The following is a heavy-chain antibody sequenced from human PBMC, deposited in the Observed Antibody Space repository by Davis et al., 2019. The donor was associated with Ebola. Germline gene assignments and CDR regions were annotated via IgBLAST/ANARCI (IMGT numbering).Heavy chain of an antibody. Sequence: ASVKVSCKASGYTFSSYGVSWVRQAPGQGLDWMRWISAYNGNTNYAQKLQGRVTMTTDTSTSTAYMELSSLRSDDTAGYYCARDRGLDWLSTHQDFDYWGQGTLVTVSS. CDR3: ARDRGLDWLSTHQDFDY. D-gene: IGHD3-3*01. V-gene: IGHV1-18*01. J-gene: IGHJ4*02. CDR2: ISAYNGNT. CDR1: GYTFSSYG.